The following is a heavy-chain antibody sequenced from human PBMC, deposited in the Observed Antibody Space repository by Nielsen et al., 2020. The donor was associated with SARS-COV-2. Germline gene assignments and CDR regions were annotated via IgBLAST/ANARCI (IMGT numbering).Heavy chain of an antibody. D-gene: IGHD2-2*01. Sequence: ASVKVSCKASGYTFTSYGISWVRQAPEQRLEWMGWTTVGNGNTKYPQKFQGRVTITRDTSARTAYMGLSSLRSEDTAVYYCARKYCNSTSFPIFDYWGQGTLVTGSS. CDR3: ARKYCNSTSFPIFDY. J-gene: IGHJ4*02. CDR1: GYTFTSYG. V-gene: IGHV1-3*01. CDR2: TTVGNGNT.